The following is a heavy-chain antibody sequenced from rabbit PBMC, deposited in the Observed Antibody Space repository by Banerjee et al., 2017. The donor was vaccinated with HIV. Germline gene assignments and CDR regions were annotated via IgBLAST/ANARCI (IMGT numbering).Heavy chain of an antibody. V-gene: IGHV1S45*01. Sequence: QEQLKEAGGCLDPAGGFMTLSSTAYGFVIRSYHMCWVRQAPGKGLEWIACIDAGRGGRTDYASWAKGRFTISKTSSTTVTMQMPNLTAADAATYYCAREPTYADYGDFNLWGQGTLVTVS. J-gene: IGHJ4*01. CDR1: GFVIRSYH. CDR2: IDAGRGGRT. D-gene: IGHD2-1*01. CDR3: AREPTYADYGDFNL.